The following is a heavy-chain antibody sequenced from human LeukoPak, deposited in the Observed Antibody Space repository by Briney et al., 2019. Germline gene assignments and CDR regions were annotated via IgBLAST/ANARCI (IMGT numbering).Heavy chain of an antibody. D-gene: IGHD1-26*01. V-gene: IGHV3-21*01. CDR1: GFTFSSYS. Sequence: KSGGSLRLSCAASGFTFSSYSLNWVRQAPGKGLEWVSSITTSSSYIYYADSVKGRFTISRDNAKNSLYLQMNSLRAEDTAVYYCVRVRGGSGRSYAADAFDIWGQGTMVTVSS. J-gene: IGHJ3*02. CDR3: VRVRGGSGRSYAADAFDI. CDR2: ITTSSSYI.